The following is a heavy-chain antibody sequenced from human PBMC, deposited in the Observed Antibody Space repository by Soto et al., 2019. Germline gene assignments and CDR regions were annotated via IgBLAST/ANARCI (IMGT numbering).Heavy chain of an antibody. V-gene: IGHV1-69*01. D-gene: IGHD2-21*02. Sequence: QVQLVQSGAEVKKPGSSVKVSCKASGGTFSSYAISWVRQAPGQGLEWMGGIIPIFGTANYEQKFQGRVTITADESTSTAYMELSSLRSEDTAVYYCAGLGGNSGVVAYYFDYWGQGTLVTVSS. J-gene: IGHJ4*02. CDR2: IIPIFGTA. CDR3: AGLGGNSGVVAYYFDY. CDR1: GGTFSSYA.